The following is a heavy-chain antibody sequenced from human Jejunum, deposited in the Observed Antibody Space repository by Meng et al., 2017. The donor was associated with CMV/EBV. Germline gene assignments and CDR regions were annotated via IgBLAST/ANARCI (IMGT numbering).Heavy chain of an antibody. V-gene: IGHV1-69*12. Sequence: VQLVPYWAEVKKPGSTVKVSCKASGGTFSTDGISWVRQAPGQGLEWMGGIIPFIRTTDYAQKFQGRVTITADQSARTVYMEVRSLKSEDTGVYYCARVICGGDCYLDNWGQGTLVTVSS. D-gene: IGHD2-21*02. J-gene: IGHJ4*02. CDR1: GGTFSTDG. CDR3: ARVICGGDCYLDN. CDR2: IIPFIRTT.